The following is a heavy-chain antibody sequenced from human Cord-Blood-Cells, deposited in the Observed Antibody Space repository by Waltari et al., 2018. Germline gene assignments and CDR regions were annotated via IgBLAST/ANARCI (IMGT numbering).Heavy chain of an antibody. J-gene: IGHJ4*02. CDR1: GGPISSSHYY. V-gene: IGHV4-39*01. D-gene: IGHD6-13*01. Sequence: QLQLQESGPGLVKPSETLSLTGTVAGGPISSSHYYWGWIRQPPGKGLEWIGSIYYSGSTDYNPSLKSRVTISVDTSKNQFSLKLSSVTAADTAVYYCARPYSSSWYYFDYWGQGTLVTVSS. CDR3: ARPYSSSWYYFDY. CDR2: IYYSGST.